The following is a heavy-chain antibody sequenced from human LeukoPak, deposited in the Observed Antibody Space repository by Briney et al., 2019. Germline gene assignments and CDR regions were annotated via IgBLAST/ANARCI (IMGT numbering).Heavy chain of an antibody. V-gene: IGHV4-59*08. Sequence: SETLSLTCTVSGGSISSYYWSWIRQPPGKGLEWIGYTYYSGSTNYNPSLKSRVTISVDTSKNQFSLKLSSVTAADTAVYYCARRDYDILTGYSYYYMDVWGKGTTVTVSS. D-gene: IGHD3-9*01. CDR1: GGSISSYY. CDR2: TYYSGST. J-gene: IGHJ6*03. CDR3: ARRDYDILTGYSYYYMDV.